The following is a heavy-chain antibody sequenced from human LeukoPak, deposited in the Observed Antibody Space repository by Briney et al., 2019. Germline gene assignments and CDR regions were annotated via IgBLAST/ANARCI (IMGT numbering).Heavy chain of an antibody. CDR3: ARDPGCSGASCPLDD. V-gene: IGHV4-38-2*02. CDR1: GYSISSGYY. Sequence: SETLSLTCTVSGYSISSGYYWGWIRQPPGKGLEWIVSFSHSGRAYYNPSLKSRVTISIDTSKNQFSLKLRSVTAADTAVYYCARDPGCSGASCPLDDWGQGTLVTVSS. D-gene: IGHD2-15*01. CDR2: FSHSGRA. J-gene: IGHJ4*02.